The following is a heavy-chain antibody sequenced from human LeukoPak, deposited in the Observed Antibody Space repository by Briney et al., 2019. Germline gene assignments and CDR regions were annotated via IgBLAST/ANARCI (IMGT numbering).Heavy chain of an antibody. CDR3: ARTIAMAEPLDAFDI. J-gene: IGHJ3*02. CDR2: IYTSGST. CDR1: GGSISSYY. D-gene: IGHD6-19*01. V-gene: IGHV4-4*07. Sequence: SETLSLTCTVSGGSISSYYWSWIRQPAGKGLEWIGRIYTSGSTNYNPSLKSRVTISVDTSKNQFSLKLSSVTAADTAVYYCARTIAMAEPLDAFDIWGQGTMVTVSS.